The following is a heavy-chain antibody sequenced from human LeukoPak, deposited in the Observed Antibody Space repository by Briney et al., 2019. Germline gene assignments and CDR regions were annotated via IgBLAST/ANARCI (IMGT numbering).Heavy chain of an antibody. Sequence: GGSLRLSCAASGFTFSSYAMSWVRQAPVKGLVWVSRINSDWSSTSYADSVKGRFTISRDNAKNMLNLQMNSLRAEDTAIYYCAKWARHYDILTGSNWFDPWGQETLVTVSS. CDR3: AKWARHYDILTGSNWFDP. J-gene: IGHJ5*02. V-gene: IGHV3-74*01. CDR2: INSDWSST. D-gene: IGHD3-9*01. CDR1: GFTFSSYA.